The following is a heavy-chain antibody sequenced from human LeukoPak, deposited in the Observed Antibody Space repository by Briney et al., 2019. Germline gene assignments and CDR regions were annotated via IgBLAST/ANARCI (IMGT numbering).Heavy chain of an antibody. Sequence: PGGSLRLSCAASGFTFTSYAMSWVRQAPGKGLEWVSAISGSGGSTYYADSVKGRFTISRDNAKNSLYLQMNSLRAEDTAVYYCAGRDSSSDYWGQGTLVTVSS. V-gene: IGHV3-23*01. CDR2: ISGSGGST. D-gene: IGHD6-6*01. J-gene: IGHJ4*02. CDR1: GFTFTSYA. CDR3: AGRDSSSDY.